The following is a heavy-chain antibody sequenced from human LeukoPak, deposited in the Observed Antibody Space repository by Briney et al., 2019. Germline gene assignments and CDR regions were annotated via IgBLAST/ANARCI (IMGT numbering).Heavy chain of an antibody. CDR2: ITPIFGTA. Sequence: SVKVSCKASGGTFSSYAISWVRQAPGQGLEWMGGITPIFGTANYAQKFQGRVTITADESTSTAYMELSSLRSEDTAVYYCARDRGGLEWLLYRSGWFDPWGQGTLVTVSS. D-gene: IGHD3-3*01. CDR3: ARDRGGLEWLLYRSGWFDP. V-gene: IGHV1-69*13. CDR1: GGTFSSYA. J-gene: IGHJ5*02.